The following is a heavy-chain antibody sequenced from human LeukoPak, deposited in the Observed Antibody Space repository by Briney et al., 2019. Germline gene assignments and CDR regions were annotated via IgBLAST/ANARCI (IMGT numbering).Heavy chain of an antibody. V-gene: IGHV3-23*01. Sequence: GGSLRLSCAASGFTFSNYAMSWVRQAPGKGLEWVSSIGSGGTTHYADSVKGRFTISRDYSKNTLFLQMNSLRAEDTAVYYCAKYFYDSSTYSFDYWGQGTLVTVSS. D-gene: IGHD3-22*01. CDR1: GFTFSNYA. J-gene: IGHJ4*02. CDR2: IGSGGTT. CDR3: AKYFYDSSTYSFDY.